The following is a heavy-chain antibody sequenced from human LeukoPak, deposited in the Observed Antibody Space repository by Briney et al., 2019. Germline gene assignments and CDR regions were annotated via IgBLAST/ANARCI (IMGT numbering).Heavy chain of an antibody. CDR1: GFTFNRYA. CDR3: ARDRASDY. Sequence: GGSLRLSCAASGFTFNRYAMNWVRQAPGKGLECVSSISGSGGRTYYADSVKGRFTISRDNAKNSLYLQMNSLRAEDTAVYYCARDRASDYWGQGTLVTVSS. V-gene: IGHV3-23*01. CDR2: ISGSGGRT. J-gene: IGHJ4*02.